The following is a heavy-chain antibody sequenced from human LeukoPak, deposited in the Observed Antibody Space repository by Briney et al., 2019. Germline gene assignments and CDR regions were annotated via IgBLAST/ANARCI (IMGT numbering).Heavy chain of an antibody. CDR1: GGSFSDYT. D-gene: IGHD1-26*01. Sequence: GASVKVSCKVSGGSFSDYTITWVRQAPGQGLEWIGRVIPILGIVNYAQDFQGRVTITADKSTRTHYMGLSSLRSDDTAVYYCARGREWFGPWGQGTLVTVSS. J-gene: IGHJ5*02. CDR3: ARGREWFGP. CDR2: VIPILGIV. V-gene: IGHV1-69*02.